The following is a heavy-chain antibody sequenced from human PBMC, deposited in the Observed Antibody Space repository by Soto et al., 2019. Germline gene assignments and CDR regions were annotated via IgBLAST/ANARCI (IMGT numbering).Heavy chain of an antibody. D-gene: IGHD3-10*01. J-gene: IGHJ4*02. CDR1: GFTFSSYG. V-gene: IGHV3-33*01. CDR3: ASMDYGSGNKWRL. Sequence: QVQLVESGGGVVQPGRSLRLSCAASGFTFSSYGMHWVRQAPGKGLEWVAVIWYDGSNKYYADSVKGRFTISRDNSKNTLYLQMNSLRAEDTAVYYCASMDYGSGNKWRLWGQGTLVTVSS. CDR2: IWYDGSNK.